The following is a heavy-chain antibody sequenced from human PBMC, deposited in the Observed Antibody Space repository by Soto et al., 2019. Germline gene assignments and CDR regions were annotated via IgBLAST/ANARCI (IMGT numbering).Heavy chain of an antibody. D-gene: IGHD1-26*01. CDR1: GGTFSSYT. Sequence: QLQLVQSGAEVREPGSSVKVSCKASGGTFSSYTVIWVRQAPGQGLEWMGGITPTLNIAKYAEKFQGRVTNTAEQSTSTVNMHLSSLRSEDTAVYFCARGYYSGSNPSAFDYWGQGTLVAVSS. J-gene: IGHJ4*02. CDR3: ARGYYSGSNPSAFDY. CDR2: ITPTLNIA. V-gene: IGHV1-69*17.